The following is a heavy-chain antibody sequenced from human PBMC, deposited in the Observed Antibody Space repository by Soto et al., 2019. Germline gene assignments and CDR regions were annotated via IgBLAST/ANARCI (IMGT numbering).Heavy chain of an antibody. D-gene: IGHD5-18*01. CDR2: IYYSGST. CDR3: ARASPPANTALSTSHHYYGMDV. V-gene: IGHV4-31*03. J-gene: IGHJ6*02. Sequence: SETLSLTCTVSGGSISSGGYYWSWIRQHPGKGLEWIGYIYYSGSTYYNPSLKSRVIISEDTSKNQFSLKVSSVTAADTAVYYCARASPPANTALSTSHHYYGMDVWGQGTTVTV. CDR1: GGSISSGGYY.